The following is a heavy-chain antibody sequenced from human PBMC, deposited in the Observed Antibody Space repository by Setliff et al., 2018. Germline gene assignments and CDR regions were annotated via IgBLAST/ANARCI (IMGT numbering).Heavy chain of an antibody. J-gene: IGHJ4*02. V-gene: IGHV1-18*01. CDR3: ARVPRLEWLLPTFDS. Sequence: ASVKVSCKTSGYTFISYGISWVRQAPGQGLEWMGWISGYNGNTDYEQNFQGRVTMTTDTSTSTAYMELRSLRSDDTAVYYCARVPRLEWLLPTFDSWGQGTLVTVSS. CDR1: GYTFISYG. D-gene: IGHD3-3*01. CDR2: ISGYNGNT.